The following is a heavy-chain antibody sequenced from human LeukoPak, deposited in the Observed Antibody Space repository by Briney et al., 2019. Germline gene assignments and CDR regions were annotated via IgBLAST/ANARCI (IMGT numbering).Heavy chain of an antibody. CDR3: ARDRGQWLVKLWFDP. V-gene: IGHV1-18*01. CDR1: GYTFTSYG. D-gene: IGHD6-19*01. J-gene: IGHJ5*02. Sequence: GASVKVSCRASGYTFTSYGISWVRQAPGQGLEWMGWISAYNGNTNYAQKLQGRVTMTTDTSTSTAYMELRSLRSDDTAVYYCARDRGQWLVKLWFDPWGQGTLVTVSS. CDR2: ISAYNGNT.